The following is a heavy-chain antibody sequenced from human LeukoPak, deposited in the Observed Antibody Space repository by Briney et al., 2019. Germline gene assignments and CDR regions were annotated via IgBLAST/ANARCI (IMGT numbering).Heavy chain of an antibody. CDR3: AKDQTSGFSPFDY. Sequence: GGSLRLSCAGAGLTFSNYGMHWVGQAPGKGLKWVSGISGSGGSTKYADSVRGRFTISRDNSKNTLYLHMNSLRAEDTAVYYCAKDQTSGFSPFDYWGQGTLVTVSS. D-gene: IGHD3-22*01. CDR1: GLTFSNYG. V-gene: IGHV3-23*01. CDR2: ISGSGGST. J-gene: IGHJ4*02.